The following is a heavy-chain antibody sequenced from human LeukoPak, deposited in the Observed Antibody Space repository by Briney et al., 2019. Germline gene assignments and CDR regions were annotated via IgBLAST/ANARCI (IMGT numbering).Heavy chain of an antibody. CDR1: GFIFSNYA. Sequence: GGSLRLSRAASGFIFSNYAMNWVRQAPGKGLEWVSSISIGGGVTHYADSVRGRFAISRDNSKNTLYLQMNSLRAEDTAVYYCAKDRETGYSSGWYDYWGQGTLVTVSS. CDR3: AKDRETGYSSGWYDY. J-gene: IGHJ4*02. D-gene: IGHD6-19*01. CDR2: ISIGGGVT. V-gene: IGHV3-23*01.